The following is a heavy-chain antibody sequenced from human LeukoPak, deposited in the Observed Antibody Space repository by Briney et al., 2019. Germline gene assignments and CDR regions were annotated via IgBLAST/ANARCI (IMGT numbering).Heavy chain of an antibody. Sequence: ASVKVSCKASGYTFNDYYMHWLRQAPGQGLEWMGWINPKSGGTDYAQQFQGRVTMTIDTSITTAYMELSRLRSDDTAVYYCMREWGGDYWGQGTLVTVSS. CDR1: GYTFNDYY. J-gene: IGHJ4*02. D-gene: IGHD3-16*01. V-gene: IGHV1-2*02. CDR2: INPKSGGT. CDR3: MREWGGDY.